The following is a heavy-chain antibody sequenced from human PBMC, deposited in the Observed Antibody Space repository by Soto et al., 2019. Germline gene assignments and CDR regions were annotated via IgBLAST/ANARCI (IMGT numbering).Heavy chain of an antibody. CDR2: IWNDGNNK. V-gene: IGHV3-33*06. CDR3: AKSRAGSGWYPIDY. J-gene: IGHJ4*02. CDR1: GFTFSSYG. D-gene: IGHD6-19*01. Sequence: QVQLVESGGGVVQPGRSLRLSCAASGFTFSSYGMHWVRQAPGKGLEWVAVIWNDGNNKYYADSVKGRFTISRDNSNNTLFLPVNSLRAEDTAVYYCAKSRAGSGWYPIDYWGQGTLVTVSS.